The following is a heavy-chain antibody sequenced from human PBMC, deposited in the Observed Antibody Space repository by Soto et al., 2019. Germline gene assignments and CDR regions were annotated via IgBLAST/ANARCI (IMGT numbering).Heavy chain of an antibody. J-gene: IGHJ4*02. CDR1: GYTFTSYG. V-gene: IGHV1-18*01. D-gene: IGHD6-19*01. CDR3: ARGLEQLLVLGYFDY. CDR2: ISAYNGNT. Sequence: QVQLVQSGAEVKKPGASVKVSCKASGYTFTSYGISWVRQAPGQGLEWMGWISAYNGNTNYAQKLQGRVTMNIDTSTSTAYMELRSLRSDDTAGYYCARGLEQLLVLGYFDYWGQGTLVTVSS.